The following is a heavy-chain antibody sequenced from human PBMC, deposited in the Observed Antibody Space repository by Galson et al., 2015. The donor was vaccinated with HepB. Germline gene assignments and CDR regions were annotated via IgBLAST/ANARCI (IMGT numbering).Heavy chain of an antibody. CDR3: AKEAVTMIVVVITTPSDWYFDL. J-gene: IGHJ2*01. Sequence: SLRLSCAASGFTFSSYAMSWVRQAPGKGLEWVSAISGSGGSTYYADSVKGRFTISRDNSKNTLYLQMNSLRAEDTAVYYCAKEAVTMIVVVITTPSDWYFDLWGRGTLVTVSS. CDR2: ISGSGGST. V-gene: IGHV3-23*01. D-gene: IGHD3-22*01. CDR1: GFTFSSYA.